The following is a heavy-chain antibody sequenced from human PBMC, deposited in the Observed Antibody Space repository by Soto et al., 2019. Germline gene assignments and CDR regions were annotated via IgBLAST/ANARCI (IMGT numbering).Heavy chain of an antibody. CDR3: AKDLGVYLPSDYYNGMDV. D-gene: IGHD1-26*01. Sequence: GGSLTLSCAAAGFTFSTYGMHWVRPAPGKGLEWVALISYDGNKKYYADSVKGRFIISRDNSKNTLYLQMNSLRAEDTAVYYCAKDLGVYLPSDYYNGMDVWGQGTTVTVSS. V-gene: IGHV3-30*18. CDR1: GFTFSTYG. J-gene: IGHJ6*02. CDR2: ISYDGNKK.